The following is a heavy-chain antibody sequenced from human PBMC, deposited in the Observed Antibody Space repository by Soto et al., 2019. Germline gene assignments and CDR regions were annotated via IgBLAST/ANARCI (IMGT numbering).Heavy chain of an antibody. Sequence: SETLSLTCTVSGGSISSGGYYWSWIRQHPGKGLEWIGYIYYSGSTYYNPSLKSRVTISVDTSTNQFSLKLSSVTAADTAVYYCARARVIVVAHFDYWGQGTLVTVSS. CDR1: GGSISSGGYY. J-gene: IGHJ4*02. V-gene: IGHV4-31*03. CDR3: ARARVIVVAHFDY. CDR2: IYYSGST. D-gene: IGHD3-22*01.